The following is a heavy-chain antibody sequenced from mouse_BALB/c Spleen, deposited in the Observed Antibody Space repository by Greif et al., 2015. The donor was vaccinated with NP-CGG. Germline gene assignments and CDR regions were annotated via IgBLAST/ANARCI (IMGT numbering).Heavy chain of an antibody. CDR3: GRRRQKTTARGVFAN. D-gene: IGHD1-2*01. Sequence: EVQLQQSGPELVKTGASVQISCKASGYSFTSYLMDWVNQSHGTSLEWIGRINPYNGDTFYNQKFTGKDTLTVDKSSSTAHMGHLSLASEDSEGYYFGRRRQKTTARGVFANGGPGTLDHVS. V-gene: IGHV1-20*02. CDR2: INPYNGDT. J-gene: IGHJ3*01. CDR1: GYSFTSYL.